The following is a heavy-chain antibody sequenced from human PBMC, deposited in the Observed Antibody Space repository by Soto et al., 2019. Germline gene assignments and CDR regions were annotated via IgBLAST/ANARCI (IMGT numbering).Heavy chain of an antibody. J-gene: IGHJ4*02. CDR2: INAGNGNT. CDR1: GYTFTSYS. CDR3: ARDPGYSYGCN. V-gene: IGHV1-3*01. Sequence: ASVKVSCKASGYTFTSYSMHWVRQAPGQRLEWMGWINAGNGNTKYSQKFQGRVTITRDTSASTAYMELSSLRSEDTAVYYCARDPGYSYGCNWGQGTLVTVSS. D-gene: IGHD5-18*01.